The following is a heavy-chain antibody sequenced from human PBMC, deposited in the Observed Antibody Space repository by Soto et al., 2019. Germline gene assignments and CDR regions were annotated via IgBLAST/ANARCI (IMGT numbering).Heavy chain of an antibody. D-gene: IGHD3-10*01. Sequence: QVQLVQSGAEVKKPGASVKVSCKASGYTFTSYDIKWVRQATGQGLEWMVWMNPNSGHTGYAQKFQGRVTMTRNNSISTAYMELSSLTSEDTAVYYCVRMRFGESNRPTNWFDPWGQGTLVTVSS. V-gene: IGHV1-8*01. CDR3: VRMRFGESNRPTNWFDP. J-gene: IGHJ5*02. CDR2: MNPNSGHT. CDR1: GYTFTSYD.